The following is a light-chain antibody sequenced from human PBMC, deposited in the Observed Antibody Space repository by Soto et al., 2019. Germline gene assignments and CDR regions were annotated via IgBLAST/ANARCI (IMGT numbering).Light chain of an antibody. Sequence: DIQMTQSPSALSASVGDRVIITCRASQCISSWLAWYQQKPGQVPKLLIYKASSLESGVPSRFSGSGSGTEFTLTISSLQPDDFATYYCQQYDGYLWTFGQGTKVEIK. CDR1: QCISSW. J-gene: IGKJ1*01. CDR2: KAS. CDR3: QQYDGYLWT. V-gene: IGKV1-5*03.